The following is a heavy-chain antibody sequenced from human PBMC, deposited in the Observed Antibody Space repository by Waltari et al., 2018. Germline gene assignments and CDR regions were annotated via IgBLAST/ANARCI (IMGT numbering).Heavy chain of an antibody. CDR2: ISGSDGRT. CDR3: AKDLGGYSGSHWYFDV. D-gene: IGHD1-26*01. Sequence: EVQLVESGGGSVQPGGCLRLSCAASGFRFRSYAMRWGRQAPGKGLEWLARISGSDGRTNYADSAKGRFTISRDNSKDTLFLQMNSLGVDDAAVYYCAKDLGGYSGSHWYFDVWGRGTLVTVSS. J-gene: IGHJ2*01. CDR1: GFRFRSYA. V-gene: IGHV3-23*04.